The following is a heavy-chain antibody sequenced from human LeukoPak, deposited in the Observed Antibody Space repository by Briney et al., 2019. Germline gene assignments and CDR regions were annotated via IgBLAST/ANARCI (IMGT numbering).Heavy chain of an antibody. CDR3: ARDRRQKYYMDV. J-gene: IGHJ6*03. Sequence: PGGSLRLSCAASRFTFSSYGMHWVRQAPGRGLEWVAFIRYDGSNKNYADSVKGRFTISRDNSKNTLYLQMNSLRAEDTAVYYCARDRRQKYYMDVWGKGTTVTVSS. CDR2: IRYDGSNK. V-gene: IGHV3-30*02. D-gene: IGHD1-1*01. CDR1: RFTFSSYG.